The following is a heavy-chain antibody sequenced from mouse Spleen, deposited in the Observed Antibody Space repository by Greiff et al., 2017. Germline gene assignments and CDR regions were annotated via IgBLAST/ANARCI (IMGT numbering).Heavy chain of an antibody. CDR2: IDPETGGT. Sequence: VKLQESGAELVRPGASVTLSCKASGYTFTDYEMHWVKQTPVHGLEWIGAIDPETGGTAYNQKFKGKAILTADKSSSTAYMELRSLTSEDSAVYYCTREGGKGFAYWGQGTLVTVSA. D-gene: IGHD1-3*01. J-gene: IGHJ3*01. CDR3: TREGGKGFAY. CDR1: GYTFTDYE. V-gene: IGHV1-15*01.